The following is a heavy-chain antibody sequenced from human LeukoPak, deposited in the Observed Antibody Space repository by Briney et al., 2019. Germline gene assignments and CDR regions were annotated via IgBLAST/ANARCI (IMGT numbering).Heavy chain of an antibody. CDR3: AADMGYYYGMDV. J-gene: IGHJ6*04. V-gene: IGHV1-58*01. Sequence: GASVTVSCKASGFTFTGSAVQGVRQARGQRREWIGWIAVGSGNTNYAQKFQERVTITRDMSTSTAYMELSSLRSEDTAVYYCAADMGYYYGMDVWGKGTTVTVSS. D-gene: IGHD1-26*01. CDR1: GFTFTGSA. CDR2: IAVGSGNT.